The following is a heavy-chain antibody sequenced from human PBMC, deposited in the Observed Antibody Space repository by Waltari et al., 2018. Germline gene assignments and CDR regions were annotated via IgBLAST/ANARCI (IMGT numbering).Heavy chain of an antibody. D-gene: IGHD6-13*01. CDR1: GFTFISYS. CDR2: ISSGGTYI. Sequence: DVQLVESGGGLVKPGGSLRLSCAASGFTFISYSMHWVRQAPGKGLEWVASISSGGTYIYYTYSVKGRFTISRGSVTDSLYLQMNSLRVEDTATYFCVRSTSWRYYFDTWGQGTLVAVSS. J-gene: IGHJ4*02. CDR3: VRSTSWRYYFDT. V-gene: IGHV3-21*01.